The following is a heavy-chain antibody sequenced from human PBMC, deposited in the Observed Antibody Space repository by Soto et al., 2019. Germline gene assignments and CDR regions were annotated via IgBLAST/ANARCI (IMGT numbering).Heavy chain of an antibody. J-gene: IGHJ6*02. CDR2: INPSSGGT. CDR3: ARDPQVGSSWYGGFYYGMDV. D-gene: IGHD6-13*01. Sequence: GASVKVSCKASGYTFTGYYMHWVRQAPGQGLEWMGWINPSSGGTNYAQKFQGRVTMTRDTSISTAYMELSRLRSDDTAVYYCARDPQVGSSWYGGFYYGMDVWGQGTTVTVSS. CDR1: GYTFTGYY. V-gene: IGHV1-2*02.